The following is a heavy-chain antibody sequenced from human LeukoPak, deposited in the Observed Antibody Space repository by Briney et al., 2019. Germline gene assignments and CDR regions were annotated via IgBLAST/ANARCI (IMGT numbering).Heavy chain of an antibody. CDR3: VRQPYLSGAYYFDY. CDR1: GGSISGYY. Sequence: SETLSLTCTVSGGSISGYYGSWIRQPPGKGLEWIGYIFHTGSANYNPSLKSRVTMSVDTSKNQFSLKLSSVTAADTAVYYCVRQPYLSGAYYFDYWGQGTLVTVSS. J-gene: IGHJ4*02. D-gene: IGHD2-15*01. CDR2: IFHTGSA. V-gene: IGHV4-59*08.